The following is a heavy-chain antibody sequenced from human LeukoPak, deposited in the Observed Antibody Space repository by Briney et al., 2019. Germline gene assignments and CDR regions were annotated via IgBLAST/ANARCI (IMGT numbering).Heavy chain of an antibody. J-gene: IGHJ3*02. CDR2: IYSGGST. Sequence: GGSLRLSCAASGFTVTSNYMSWVRKAPGKGLEWVSIIYSGGSTYYADSVKGRFTISRDNSKNTLYLQMNSLRAEDTAVYYCARGGDFWSDNAFDIWGQGTMVTVSS. CDR3: ARGGDFWSDNAFDI. CDR1: GFTVTSNY. V-gene: IGHV3-53*01. D-gene: IGHD3-3*01.